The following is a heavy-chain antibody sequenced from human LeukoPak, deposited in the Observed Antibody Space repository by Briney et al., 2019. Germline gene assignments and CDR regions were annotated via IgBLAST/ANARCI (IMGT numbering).Heavy chain of an antibody. CDR1: GFSFNRYW. CDR3: ARDQGEEFDY. Sequence: PGGSLRLSCAASGFSFNRYWMSWVRQAPGKGLEWVANIKQDESEKYYVDSVKGRFTISRDNAKNSLYLQMNSLRAEDTAVYYCARDQGEEFDYWGQGTLVTVSS. J-gene: IGHJ4*02. V-gene: IGHV3-7*01. CDR2: IKQDESEK. D-gene: IGHD3-16*01.